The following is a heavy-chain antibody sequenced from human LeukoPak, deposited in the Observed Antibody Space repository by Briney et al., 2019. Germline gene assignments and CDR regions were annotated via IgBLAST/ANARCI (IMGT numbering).Heavy chain of an antibody. CDR2: IYTSGST. V-gene: IGHV4-4*07. Sequence: PSETLSLTCTVSGGSISSYYWSWVRQPVGKGLEWIGRIYTSGSTSYNPSLRSRLTMSVDTSKNQFSLNLSSVTAEDTAVYYCARLFDYGDYRAEPYWGQGTLVTVSS. CDR1: GGSISSYY. D-gene: IGHD4-17*01. J-gene: IGHJ4*02. CDR3: ARLFDYGDYRAEPY.